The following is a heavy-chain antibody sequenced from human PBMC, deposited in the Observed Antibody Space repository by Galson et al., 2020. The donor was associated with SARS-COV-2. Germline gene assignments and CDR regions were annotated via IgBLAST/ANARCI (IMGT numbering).Heavy chain of an antibody. V-gene: IGHV1-69*05. CDR3: ARAGGGTEYFQH. J-gene: IGHJ1*01. CDR1: GGTFSSYA. Sequence: ASVKVSCKASGGTFSSYAISWVRQAPGQGLEWMGGIIPIFGTANYAQKFQGRVTITTDESTSTAYMELSSLRSEDTAVYYCARAGGGTEYFQHWGQGTLVTVSS. D-gene: IGHD2-15*01. CDR2: IIPIFGTA.